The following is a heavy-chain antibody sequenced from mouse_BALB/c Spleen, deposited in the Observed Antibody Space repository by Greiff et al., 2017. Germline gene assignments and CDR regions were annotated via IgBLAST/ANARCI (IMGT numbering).Heavy chain of an antibody. CDR2: INPYNDGT. CDR1: GYTFTSYV. Sequence: EVQLQQSGPELVKPGASVKMSCKASGYTFTSYVMHWVKQKPGQGLEWIGYINPYNDGTKYNEKFKGKATLTADKSSSTAYMQLSSLTSEDSAVYFCARGATTGWFAYWGQGTLVTVSA. J-gene: IGHJ3*01. D-gene: IGHD1-1*01. CDR3: ARGATTGWFAY. V-gene: IGHV1-14*01.